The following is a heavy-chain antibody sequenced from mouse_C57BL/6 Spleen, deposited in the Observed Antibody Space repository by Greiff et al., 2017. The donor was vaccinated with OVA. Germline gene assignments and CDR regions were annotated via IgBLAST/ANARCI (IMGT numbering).Heavy chain of an antibody. CDR1: GYAFSSYW. V-gene: IGHV1-80*01. Sequence: VQLQESGAELVKPGASVKISCKASGYAFSSYWMNWVKQRPGKGLEWIGQIYPGDGDTNYNGKFKGKATLTADKSSSTAYMQLSSLTSEDSAVYFCARGGTGTWGDYWGQGTTLTVSS. CDR2: IYPGDGDT. D-gene: IGHD4-1*01. CDR3: ARGGTGTWGDY. J-gene: IGHJ2*01.